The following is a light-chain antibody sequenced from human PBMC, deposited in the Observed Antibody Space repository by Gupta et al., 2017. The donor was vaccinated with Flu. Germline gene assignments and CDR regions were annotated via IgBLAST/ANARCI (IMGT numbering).Light chain of an antibody. CDR3: QHYNSYPFT. Sequence: DIQMTQSPSTLSASVGDRVTITCRASQSISSWLAWYQQKPGRAPKLLIYKASTLESGVPARFSGSGSETEFTLTISSLQPDDFATYYCQHYNSYPFTFGPGTKVEIK. J-gene: IGKJ3*01. CDR1: QSISSW. CDR2: KAS. V-gene: IGKV1-5*03.